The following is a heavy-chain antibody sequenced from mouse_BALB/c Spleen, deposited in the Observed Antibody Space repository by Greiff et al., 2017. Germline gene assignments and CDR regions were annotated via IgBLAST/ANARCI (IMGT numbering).Heavy chain of an antibody. D-gene: IGHD2-14*01. J-gene: IGHJ2*01. Sequence: VMLVESGPGLVQPSQSLSITCTVSGFSLTSYGVHWVRQSPGKGLEWLGVIWSGGSTDYNAAFISRLSISKDNSKSQVFFKMNSLQANDTAIYYCAASTIGTYYFDYWGQGTTLTVSS. V-gene: IGHV2-2*02. CDR2: IWSGGST. CDR3: AASTIGTYYFDY. CDR1: GFSLTSYG.